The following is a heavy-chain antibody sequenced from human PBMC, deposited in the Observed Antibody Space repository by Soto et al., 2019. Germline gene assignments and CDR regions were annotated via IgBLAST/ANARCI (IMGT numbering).Heavy chain of an antibody. J-gene: IGHJ3*02. CDR3: ARGRGGTYDAFDI. Sequence: PSETLSLTCAVSGGSMSLYAWSWSRQPPGKGLEWIGYIYYSGTTNYNPSLKSRVTTSLDTSKNQFSLKLVSLTAADTAFYYCARGRGGTYDAFDIWGPGTLVTVSS. CDR1: GGSMSLYA. CDR2: IYYSGTT. V-gene: IGHV4-59*01. D-gene: IGHD1-26*01.